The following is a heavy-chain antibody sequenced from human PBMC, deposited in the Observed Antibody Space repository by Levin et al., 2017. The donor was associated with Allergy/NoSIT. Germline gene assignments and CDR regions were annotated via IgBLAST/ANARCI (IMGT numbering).Heavy chain of an antibody. V-gene: IGHV4-38-2*02. CDR3: ARELSSSPYYYYGMDV. CDR1: GYSISSGYY. Sequence: SETLSLTCAVSGYSISSGYYWGWIRQPPGKGLEWIGSIYHSGSTYYNPSLKSRVTISVDTSKNQFSLKLSSVTAADTAVYYCARELSSSPYYYYGMDVWGQGTTVTVSS. D-gene: IGHD6-13*01. J-gene: IGHJ6*02. CDR2: IYHSGST.